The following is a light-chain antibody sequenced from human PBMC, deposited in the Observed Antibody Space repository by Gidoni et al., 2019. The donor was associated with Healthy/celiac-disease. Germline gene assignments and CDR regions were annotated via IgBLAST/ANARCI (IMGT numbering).Light chain of an antibody. CDR3: QQYGSSPLT. CDR2: GAS. V-gene: IGKV3-20*01. Sequence: EIEFTQSPVTLSLSPAVRATLSSRASQSVSSSYLAWYQQKPGQAPRLLIYGASSRATGIPDRFSGSGSGTDFTLTISRLEPEDFAVYYCQQYGSSPLTFGGGTKVEIK. J-gene: IGKJ4*01. CDR1: QSVSSSY.